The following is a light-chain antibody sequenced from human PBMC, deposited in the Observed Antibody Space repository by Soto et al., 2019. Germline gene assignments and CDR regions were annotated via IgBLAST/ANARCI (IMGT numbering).Light chain of an antibody. CDR2: DAS. J-gene: IGKJ1*01. Sequence: DIQMTESPSTLSASVGDRVTITCRASQSISSWLAWYRQKPGKAPKLLIYDASSLESGVPSRFSGSGSGTEFTLTINSLQPHDFATYYCQQYNSYSPETFGQGTKVEIK. CDR1: QSISSW. V-gene: IGKV1-5*01. CDR3: QQYNSYSPET.